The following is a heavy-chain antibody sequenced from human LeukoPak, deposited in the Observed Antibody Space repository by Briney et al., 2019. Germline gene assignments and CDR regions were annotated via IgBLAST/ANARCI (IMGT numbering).Heavy chain of an antibody. J-gene: IGHJ6*03. Sequence: SETLSLTCTVSGGSISSGDYYWSWIWQPPGKGLEWIGYIYYSGSTNYNPSLKSRVTISVDTSKDQFSLKLSSVTAADTAVYYCRVTTPPYYYYYMDVWGKGTTVTVSS. CDR2: IYYSGST. D-gene: IGHD4-11*01. CDR1: GGSISSGDYY. V-gene: IGHV4-61*08. CDR3: RVTTPPYYYYYMDV.